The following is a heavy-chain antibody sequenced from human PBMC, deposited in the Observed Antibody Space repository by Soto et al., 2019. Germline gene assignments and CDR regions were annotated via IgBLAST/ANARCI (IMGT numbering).Heavy chain of an antibody. V-gene: IGHV3-43*02. Sequence: EVQLVQSGGRVVPPGGSLRISCAASGFDFNRFTMHWVRQTPERGLEWVSYIRGDGTDIRYADSVRGRFTISRDNTKNSLYLQMYSLTTEDTALYYCAKERDCGGVCFYFDFWGQGALVTVSS. D-gene: IGHD2-21*01. CDR1: GFDFNRFT. J-gene: IGHJ4*02. CDR3: AKERDCGGVCFYFDF. CDR2: IRGDGTDI.